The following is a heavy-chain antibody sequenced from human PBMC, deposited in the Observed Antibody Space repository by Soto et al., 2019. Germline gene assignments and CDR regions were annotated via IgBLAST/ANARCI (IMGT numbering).Heavy chain of an antibody. CDR2: ITSSSSTI. CDR1: GVTFSNHA. Sequence: GGSLRLSWTAAGVTFSNHAMSRVRQAPRKGLEWVSYITSSSSTIYYADSVKGRFTISRDNAKNSLYLQMNSLRDEDTAVYYCARTLAAAAYYYYYGMDVWGQGTTVTVSS. D-gene: IGHD6-13*01. V-gene: IGHV3-48*02. J-gene: IGHJ6*02. CDR3: ARTLAAAAYYYYYGMDV.